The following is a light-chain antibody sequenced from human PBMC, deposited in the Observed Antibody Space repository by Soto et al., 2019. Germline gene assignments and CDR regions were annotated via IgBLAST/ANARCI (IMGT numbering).Light chain of an antibody. Sequence: DIQMTQSPSSVSASVGDRLTITCRASQGISGWLALYQQKPGKAPNLLIYDASTLRNGVPSRFSGSGSGTYFTLTISNLQPEDFATYYCQQGNSSPLTFGGGTRLEIK. V-gene: IGKV1-12*01. CDR3: QQGNSSPLT. J-gene: IGKJ5*01. CDR1: QGISGW. CDR2: DAS.